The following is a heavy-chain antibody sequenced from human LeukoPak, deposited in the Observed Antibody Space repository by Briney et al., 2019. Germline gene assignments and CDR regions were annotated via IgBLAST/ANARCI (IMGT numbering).Heavy chain of an antibody. CDR3: AVPNWGSDYYYYYMDV. V-gene: IGHV1-69*06. D-gene: IGHD7-27*01. Sequence: GASVKVSCKASGGTFSNYAITWVRQAPGQGLEWMGGIIPIFGSPNYAPKFQDRVTITADKSTSTAYMELSSLRSEDTAVYYCAVPNWGSDYYYYYMDVWGKGTTVTVSS. J-gene: IGHJ6*03. CDR2: IIPIFGSP. CDR1: GGTFSNYA.